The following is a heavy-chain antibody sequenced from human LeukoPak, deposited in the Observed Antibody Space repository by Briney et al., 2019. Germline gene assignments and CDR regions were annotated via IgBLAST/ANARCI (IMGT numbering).Heavy chain of an antibody. D-gene: IGHD4-17*01. Sequence: GGSLRLSCAASGFTFSSYWMSWVRQAPGKGLECVANIKQDGSDKYYVDSVKGRFTISRDNAKNSLYLQMNSLRAEDTAVYYCARHDYGDLYDYWGQGTLVTVSS. V-gene: IGHV3-7*01. J-gene: IGHJ4*02. CDR1: GFTFSSYW. CDR3: ARHDYGDLYDY. CDR2: IKQDGSDK.